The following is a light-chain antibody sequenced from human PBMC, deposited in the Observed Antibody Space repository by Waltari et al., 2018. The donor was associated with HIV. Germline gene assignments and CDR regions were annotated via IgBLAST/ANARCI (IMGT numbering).Light chain of an antibody. Sequence: EIVMTPSPATLSVSPAERATPSCRASQNIGNNFAWYQQKPGQAPRLLIYDTSARATGVPARFSGSGSGTESALTISSLQSEDFAVYYCQQYSHWPLTFGRGTKVEIK. CDR2: DTS. V-gene: IGKV3-15*01. CDR3: QQYSHWPLT. J-gene: IGKJ4*01. CDR1: QNIGNN.